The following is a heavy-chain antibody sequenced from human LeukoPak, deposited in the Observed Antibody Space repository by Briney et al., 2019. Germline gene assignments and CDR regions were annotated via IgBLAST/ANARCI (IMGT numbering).Heavy chain of an antibody. J-gene: IGHJ6*02. CDR3: ARDQHLWFGELFLRYYYGMDV. CDR2: IIPILGIA. CDR1: GGTFSSYA. V-gene: IGHV1-69*04. D-gene: IGHD3-10*01. Sequence: SVKVSCKASGGTFSSYAISWVRQAPGLGLEWMGRIIPILGIANYAQKFQGRVTITADKSTSTAYMELSSLRSEDTAVYYCARDQHLWFGELFLRYYYGMDVWGQGTTVTVSS.